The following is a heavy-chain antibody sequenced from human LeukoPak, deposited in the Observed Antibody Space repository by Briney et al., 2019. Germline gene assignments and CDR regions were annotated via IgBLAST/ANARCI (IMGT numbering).Heavy chain of an antibody. CDR3: ARAAPSRKYYYDNSGHTDY. D-gene: IGHD3-22*01. V-gene: IGHV4-38-2*01. CDR1: GYSISSGYY. CDR2: IYHSGST. J-gene: IGHJ4*02. Sequence: SETLSLTCAVSGYSISSGYYWGWIRQPPGKGLEWIGSIYHSGSTYYNPSLKSRVTISVDTSKNQFPLKLSSVTAADTAVYYCARAAPSRKYYYDNSGHTDYWGQGTLVTVSS.